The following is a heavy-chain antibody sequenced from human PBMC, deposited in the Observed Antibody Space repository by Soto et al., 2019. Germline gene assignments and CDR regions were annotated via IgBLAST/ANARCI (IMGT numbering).Heavy chain of an antibody. V-gene: IGHV1-2*02. CDR2: INPNSGAT. CDR3: ARGAGTILAPLP. Sequence: ASVKVSCKASGYTFTGYFMHWVRQAPGQGLEWMGWINPNSGATKYAQKFQGRVTLSRETSISTAYMELSGLRSDDTAVYYCARGAGTILAPLPWGQGTMVTVSS. D-gene: IGHD3-3*01. CDR1: GYTFTGYF. J-gene: IGHJ5*02.